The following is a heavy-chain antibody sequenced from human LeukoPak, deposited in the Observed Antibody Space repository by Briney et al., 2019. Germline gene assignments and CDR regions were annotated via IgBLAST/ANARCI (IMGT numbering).Heavy chain of an antibody. D-gene: IGHD3-22*01. CDR3: ARDMIVVVNIVVAFDI. CDR2: ISSSSSYI. V-gene: IGHV3-21*01. J-gene: IGHJ3*02. CDR1: GFTFSSYS. Sequence: GGSLRLSCAASGFTFSSYSMNWVRQAPGKGLEWVSSISSSSSYIYYADSVKGRFTISTDNAKNSLYLQMNSLRAEDTAVYYCARDMIVVVNIVVAFDIWGQGTMVTVSS.